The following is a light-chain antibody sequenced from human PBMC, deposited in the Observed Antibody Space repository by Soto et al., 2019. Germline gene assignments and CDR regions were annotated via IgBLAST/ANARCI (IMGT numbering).Light chain of an antibody. J-gene: IGKJ2*01. Sequence: EIVLTQSPGTLSLSPGERATLSCRASQSVSTSYLAWYQQKPGQAPRLLIHATSTRATGIPDRFSGSGSGTDFTLTISRLEPEDFAVYYCQQYGNSFYTFGQGTNLEIK. CDR3: QQYGNSFYT. CDR2: ATS. CDR1: QSVSTSY. V-gene: IGKV3-20*01.